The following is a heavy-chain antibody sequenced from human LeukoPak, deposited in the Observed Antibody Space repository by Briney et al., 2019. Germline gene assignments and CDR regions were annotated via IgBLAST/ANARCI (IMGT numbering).Heavy chain of an antibody. CDR3: ARDLAPDNNCFDP. Sequence: SETLSLTCGVSGGSFSGYYWSWIRQSPGKGLEWIGEINESGSTDYNPSLMSRVTISLDTSKNQFSLKLSSMTAADTAVYYCARDLAPDNNCFDPWGQGTLVTVSS. V-gene: IGHV4-34*01. CDR1: GGSFSGYY. CDR2: INESGST. J-gene: IGHJ5*02.